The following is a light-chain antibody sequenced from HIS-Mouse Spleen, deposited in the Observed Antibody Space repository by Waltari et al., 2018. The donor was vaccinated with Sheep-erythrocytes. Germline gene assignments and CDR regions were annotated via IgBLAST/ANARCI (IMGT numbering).Light chain of an antibody. J-gene: IGKJ3*01. CDR2: LGS. CDR1: QSLLHMNGYNY. Sequence: DIVMTQSPLSLPVTPGEPASIPCRTSQSLLHMNGYNYLDWYLQKPGQSPQLLIYLGSNRASGVPDRFSGSGSGTDFTLKISRVEAEDVGVYYCMQALQTPIFTFGPGTKVDIK. CDR3: MQALQTPIFT. V-gene: IGKV2-28*01.